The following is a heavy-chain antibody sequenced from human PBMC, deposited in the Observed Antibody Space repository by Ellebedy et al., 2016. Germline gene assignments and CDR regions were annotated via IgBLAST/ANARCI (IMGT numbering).Heavy chain of an antibody. Sequence: GESLKISXAASGFTFSSYWMSWVRQAPGKGLEWVANIKQDGSEKYYVDSVKGRFTISRDNAKNSLYLQMNSLRAEDTAVYYCACWTGPYSSSWYYWGQGTLVTVSS. J-gene: IGHJ4*02. CDR1: GFTFSSYW. CDR3: ACWTGPYSSSWYY. D-gene: IGHD6-13*01. CDR2: IKQDGSEK. V-gene: IGHV3-7*03.